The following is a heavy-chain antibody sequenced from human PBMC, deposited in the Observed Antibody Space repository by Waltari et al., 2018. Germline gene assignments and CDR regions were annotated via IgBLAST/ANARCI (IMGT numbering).Heavy chain of an antibody. J-gene: IGHJ4*02. CDR2: IKQEGSEK. CDR3: ARDSYYDSSGYPVDY. D-gene: IGHD3-22*01. CDR1: GFTFSSYW. Sequence: EVQLVESGGGLVQPGGSLRLSCAASGFTFSSYWMSWVRQAPGKGLEWVANIKQEGSEKYYVDSVKGRFTISRDNAKNSLYLQMNSLRAEDTAVYYCARDSYYDSSGYPVDYWGQGTLVTVSS. V-gene: IGHV3-7*01.